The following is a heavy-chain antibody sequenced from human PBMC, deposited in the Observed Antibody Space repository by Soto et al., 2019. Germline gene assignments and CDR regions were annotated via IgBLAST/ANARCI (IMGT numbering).Heavy chain of an antibody. J-gene: IGHJ2*01. V-gene: IGHV4-34*01. Sequence: QVHLQQWGAGLLKPSETLSLTCAVYGGSFSGDYWSWIRQPPGKGLEWIGEINHSGSTNYNPSLKSRVSISVGTSNNQFSLKLSSVTAADTAVYYCARGRGDGYNQHWYFDLWGRGTLVTVSS. CDR3: ARGRGDGYNQHWYFDL. CDR2: INHSGST. CDR1: GGSFSGDY. D-gene: IGHD3-10*01.